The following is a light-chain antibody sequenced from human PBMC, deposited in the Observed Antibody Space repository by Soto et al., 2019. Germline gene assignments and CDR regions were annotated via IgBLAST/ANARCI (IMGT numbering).Light chain of an antibody. J-gene: IGLJ2*01. CDR3: FSYAGSSTLGV. V-gene: IGLV2-11*01. CDR1: SSDVGGYNY. Sequence: QSALTQPRSVSGSPGQSVTISCTGTSSDVGGYNYVSWYQHHPRKAPKLMIYDVSKRPSGVPDRFSGSKSGNTASLTISGLQAEDETDYHCFSYAGSSTLGVFGGGTKLTVL. CDR2: DVS.